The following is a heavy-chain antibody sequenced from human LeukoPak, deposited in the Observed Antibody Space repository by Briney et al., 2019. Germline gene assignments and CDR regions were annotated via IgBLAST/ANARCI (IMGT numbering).Heavy chain of an antibody. J-gene: IGHJ4*02. V-gene: IGHV3-23*01. D-gene: IGHD6-13*01. CDR3: AKSGAGSSSWLHREFDY. Sequence: GGSLRLSCAASGFTFSSYAMSWVRQAPGKGLEWVSAISGSGGSTYYADSVKGRFTISRDNSKNTLYLQMNSLRAEDTAVYYCAKSGAGSSSWLHREFDYWGQGTPVTVSS. CDR2: ISGSGGST. CDR1: GFTFSSYA.